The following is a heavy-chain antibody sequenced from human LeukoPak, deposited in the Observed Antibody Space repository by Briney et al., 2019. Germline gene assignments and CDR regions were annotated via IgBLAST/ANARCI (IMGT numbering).Heavy chain of an antibody. CDR3: ARYSAYDILTGHPPPRHFDS. Sequence: PGGSLRLSCAASGFTFSSYEMNWVRQAPGKGLEWVSYISSSGSTIYYADSVKGRFTISRDNAKNSLYLQMNSLRAEDTVVYYCARYSAYDILTGHPPPRHFDSWGQGTLVTASP. V-gene: IGHV3-48*03. CDR2: ISSSGSTI. D-gene: IGHD3-9*01. CDR1: GFTFSSYE. J-gene: IGHJ4*02.